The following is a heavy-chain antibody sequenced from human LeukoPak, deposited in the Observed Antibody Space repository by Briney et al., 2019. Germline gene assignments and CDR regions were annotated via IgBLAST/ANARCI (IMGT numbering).Heavy chain of an antibody. CDR1: GGSFSGYY. CDR3: AEHYYDSSGPDY. CDR2: INHSGST. V-gene: IGHV4-34*03. D-gene: IGHD3-22*01. J-gene: IGHJ4*02. Sequence: PSETLSLTCAVYGGSFSGYYWSWIRQPPGKGLEWIGEINHSGSTNYNPSLKSRVTISVDTSKNQFSLKLSSVTAADTAVYYCAEHYYDSSGPDYWGQGTLVTVSS.